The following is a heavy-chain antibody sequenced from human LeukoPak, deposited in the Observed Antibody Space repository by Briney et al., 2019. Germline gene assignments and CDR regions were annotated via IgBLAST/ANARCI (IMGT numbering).Heavy chain of an antibody. J-gene: IGHJ4*02. CDR2: INPSSGAS. Sequence: ASVKVSCKASGYTFTSYYMHWVRQAPGQGLEWMGIINPSSGASRYAQKFQGRVTMTRDMSTSTVYMELSSLRSEDTALYYCARGRTTVTSVFDYWGQGTLVTVSS. D-gene: IGHD4-11*01. V-gene: IGHV1-46*01. CDR1: GYTFTSYY. CDR3: ARGRTTVTSVFDY.